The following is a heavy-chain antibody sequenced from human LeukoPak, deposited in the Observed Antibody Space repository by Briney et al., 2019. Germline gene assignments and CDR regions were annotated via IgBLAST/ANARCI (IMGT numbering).Heavy chain of an antibody. D-gene: IGHD2-8*01. CDR1: GGSFSGYY. CDR3: ARAPAVYATHYYYGMDV. J-gene: IGHJ6*02. V-gene: IGHV4-34*01. Sequence: PSETLSLTCAVYGGSFSGYYWSWIRRPPGKGLEWIGEINHSGSTNYNPSLKSRVTISVDTSKNQFSLKLSSVTAADTAVYYCARAPAVYATHYYYGMDVWGQGTTVTVSS. CDR2: INHSGST.